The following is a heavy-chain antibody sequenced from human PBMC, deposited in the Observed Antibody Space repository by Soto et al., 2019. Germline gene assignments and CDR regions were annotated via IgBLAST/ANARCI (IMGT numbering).Heavy chain of an antibody. CDR1: GGSISSGDYY. Sequence: SETLSLTCTVSGGSISSGDYYWSWIRQPPGKGLEWIGYIYYSGSTYYNPSLKSRVTISVDTSKNQFSLKLSSVTAADTAVYYCASLEYYYDSSGPGNWGQGTLVTVSS. D-gene: IGHD3-22*01. V-gene: IGHV4-30-4*01. CDR3: ASLEYYYDSSGPGN. CDR2: IYYSGST. J-gene: IGHJ4*02.